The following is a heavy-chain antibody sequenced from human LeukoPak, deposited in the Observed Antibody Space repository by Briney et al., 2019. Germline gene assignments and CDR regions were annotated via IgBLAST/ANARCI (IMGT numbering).Heavy chain of an antibody. CDR1: GDSISSSTAT. V-gene: IGHV6-1*01. Sequence: SQTLSLTCAISGDSISSSTATWNWIRQSPSRGLEWLGRTYYRSKWYNDYAVSVKSRITMNADTSKNQFSLKLSSVTAADTAVYYCAKDPGYCSGGSCYFIDYWGQGTLVTVSS. CDR3: AKDPGYCSGGSCYFIDY. CDR2: TYYRSKWYN. D-gene: IGHD2-15*01. J-gene: IGHJ4*02.